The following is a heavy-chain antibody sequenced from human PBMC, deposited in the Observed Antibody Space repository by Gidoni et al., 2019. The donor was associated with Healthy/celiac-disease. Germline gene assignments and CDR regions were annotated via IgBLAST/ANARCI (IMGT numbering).Heavy chain of an antibody. Sequence: EVQLGESGGGMGQQGGSLKLSCEAAGFTFSGSALQWVRQACGLGLEGVGRIIRKATSYATAYAASVKGSFTISSDDSKTTAYLQMTSLKTDDTAVYYCTRPPNLGATSWGHGTLVTVSS. CDR3: TRPPNLGATS. CDR1: GFTFSGSA. V-gene: IGHV3-73*01. J-gene: IGHJ4*01. D-gene: IGHD1-26*01. CDR2: IIRKATSYAT.